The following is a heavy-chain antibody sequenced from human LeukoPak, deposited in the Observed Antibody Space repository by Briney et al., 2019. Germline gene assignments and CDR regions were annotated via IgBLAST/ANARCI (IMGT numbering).Heavy chain of an antibody. CDR1: GGSISSYY. J-gene: IGHJ4*02. CDR3: ARDRGGSIGWYLEFDS. D-gene: IGHD6-19*01. V-gene: IGHV4-59*01. CDR2: IYYSGST. Sequence: SETLSLTCTVSGGSISSYYWSWIRQPPGKGLEWIGYIYYSGSTNYNPSLKSRVTISVDTSKNQFSLKLSSVTAADTAVYYCARDRGGSIGWYLEFDSGGQETLVTVSS.